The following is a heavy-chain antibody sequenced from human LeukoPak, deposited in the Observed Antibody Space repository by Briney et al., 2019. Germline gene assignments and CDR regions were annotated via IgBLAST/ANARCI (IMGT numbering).Heavy chain of an antibody. V-gene: IGHV4-38-2*02. J-gene: IGHJ4*02. CDR1: GYSISSGYY. Sequence: SETLSLTRAVSGYSISSGYYWGWIRQPPGKGLEWIGSIYHSGSTYYNPSLKSRVTISVDTSKNQFSLKLSSVTAADTAVYYCAREGLRYFDWAQEYYFDYWGQGTLVTVCS. CDR3: AREGLRYFDWAQEYYFDY. CDR2: IYHSGST. D-gene: IGHD3-9*01.